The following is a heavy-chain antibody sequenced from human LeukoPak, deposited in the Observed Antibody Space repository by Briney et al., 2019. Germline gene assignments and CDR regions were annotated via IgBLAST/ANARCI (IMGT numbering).Heavy chain of an antibody. V-gene: IGHV4-30-2*01. J-gene: IGHJ4*02. CDR1: GVSISSDGYS. Sequence: SETLPLTCAVSGVSISSDGYSWNWIRQPPGKGLEWIGYIHHSGSTYYNPSLKSRVTISVDRSKNQFSLKLSSVTATDTAVYYCARSHYDSSGSPIFGLGVDYWGQGTLVTVSS. CDR2: IHHSGST. CDR3: ARSHYDSSGSPIFGLGVDY. D-gene: IGHD3-22*01.